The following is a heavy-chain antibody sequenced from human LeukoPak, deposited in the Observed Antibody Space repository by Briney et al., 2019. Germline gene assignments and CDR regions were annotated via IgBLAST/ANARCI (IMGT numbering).Heavy chain of an antibody. Sequence: SVKVSCKAAGGTFSSYAISWVRQAPGQGLEWMGGIIPIFGTANYAQKFQGRVTITADESTGTAYMELSSLRSDDTAVYYCARDPVEMATISAEYFQHWGQGTLVTVSS. CDR3: ARDPVEMATISAEYFQH. V-gene: IGHV1-69*13. J-gene: IGHJ1*01. CDR2: IIPIFGTA. D-gene: IGHD5-24*01. CDR1: GGTFSSYA.